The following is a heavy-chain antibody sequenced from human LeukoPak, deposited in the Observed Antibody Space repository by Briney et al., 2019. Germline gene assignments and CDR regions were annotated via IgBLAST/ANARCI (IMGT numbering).Heavy chain of an antibody. J-gene: IGHJ3*02. Sequence: ASVTVSCKASGGTFSSYAISWVRQAPGQGLEWMGRIIPILGIANYAQKFQGRVTITADKSTSTAYMELSSLRSEDTAVYYCARGVGATHDAFDIWGQGTMVTVSS. D-gene: IGHD1-26*01. CDR1: GGTFSSYA. CDR2: IIPILGIA. CDR3: ARGVGATHDAFDI. V-gene: IGHV1-69*04.